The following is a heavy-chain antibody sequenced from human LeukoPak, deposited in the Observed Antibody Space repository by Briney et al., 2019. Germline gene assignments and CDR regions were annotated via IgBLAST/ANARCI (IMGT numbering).Heavy chain of an antibody. CDR1: GCTFTNYG. CDR3: ARDRGRAPFDP. CDR2: ISANNGNT. J-gene: IGHJ5*02. D-gene: IGHD3-10*01. Sequence: ASVKVSCKASGCTFTNYGFSWVRQAPGQGLEWMGWISANNGNTNYAQKLQGRVTMTTDTSTSTAYMELRSLRSDDTAVYYCARDRGRAPFDPWGQGTLVTVPS. V-gene: IGHV1-18*01.